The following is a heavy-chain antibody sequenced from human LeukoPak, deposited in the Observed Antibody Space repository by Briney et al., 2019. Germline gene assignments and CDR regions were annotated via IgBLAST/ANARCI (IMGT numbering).Heavy chain of an antibody. CDR1: GFTVSTNC. CDR3: TLTVTMDY. Sequence: GGSLRLSCAASGFTVSTNCMTWVRQAPGKGLEWVSTIYSGGTTYYADSVMGRFTISRHNSRNTLYLQMNSLGAEDTAVYYCTLTVTMDYWGQGTLVTVSS. J-gene: IGHJ4*02. D-gene: IGHD4-17*01. CDR2: IYSGGTT. V-gene: IGHV3-53*01.